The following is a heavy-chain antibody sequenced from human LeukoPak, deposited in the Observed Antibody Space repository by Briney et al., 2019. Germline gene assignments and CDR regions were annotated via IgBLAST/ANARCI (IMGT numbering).Heavy chain of an antibody. J-gene: IGHJ6*03. V-gene: IGHV3-53*05. CDR1: GFAVSSNY. Sequence: GGSLRLSCAASGFAVSSNYMSWVRQAPGKGLEWVSVIYSGGSTYYADSVKGRFTISRDSSKNILYLQMNSLRAEDTAVYYCAKDRCSNGVGCYYYYMDVWGKGTTVTISS. CDR2: IYSGGST. CDR3: AKDRCSNGVGCYYYYMDV. D-gene: IGHD2-8*01.